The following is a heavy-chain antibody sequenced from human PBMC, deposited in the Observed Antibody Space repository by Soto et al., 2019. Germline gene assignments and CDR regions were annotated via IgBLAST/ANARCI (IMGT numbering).Heavy chain of an antibody. V-gene: IGHV4-4*07. J-gene: IGHJ4*02. D-gene: IGHD6-19*01. CDR3: AREVWVAGLLYYFDF. Sequence: PSETVSLTCTVSDGSISGNFLTWIRQPAGKGLEWIGRISSNGNTDYNPSLKSRVTMSIDTSKNHFSLDLISVTASDTAIYYCAREVWVAGLLYYFDFWGQGTLVTVSS. CDR2: ISSNGNT. CDR1: DGSISGNF.